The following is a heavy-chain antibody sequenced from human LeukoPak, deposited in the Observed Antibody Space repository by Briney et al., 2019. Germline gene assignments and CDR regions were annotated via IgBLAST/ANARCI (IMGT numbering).Heavy chain of an antibody. CDR1: GGSISSGGYY. CDR2: IYYSGST. CDR3: ARAGYARDYFDY. V-gene: IGHV4-31*03. Sequence: NPSETLSLTCTVSGGSISSGGYYWSWIRQHPGKGLEWIGYIYYSGSTYYNPSLKSRVTISVDTSKNQFSLKLSSVTAADTAVYYCARAGYARDYFDYCGQGTLVTVSS. J-gene: IGHJ4*02. D-gene: IGHD2-2*01.